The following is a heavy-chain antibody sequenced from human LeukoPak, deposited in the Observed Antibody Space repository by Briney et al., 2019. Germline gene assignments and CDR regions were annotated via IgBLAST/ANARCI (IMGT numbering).Heavy chain of an antibody. J-gene: IGHJ5*02. Sequence: GGSLRLSCAASGFTFSTYWMSWVRQAPGKGLEWVANIKQDGSEEYYVDSMKGRFTISRDNAKNSLYLQMNSLRAEDTAVYYCARAYTDCSGGSCHYNWFDPWGQGTLVTVSP. CDR2: IKQDGSEE. D-gene: IGHD2-15*01. V-gene: IGHV3-7*03. CDR1: GFTFSTYW. CDR3: ARAYTDCSGGSCHYNWFDP.